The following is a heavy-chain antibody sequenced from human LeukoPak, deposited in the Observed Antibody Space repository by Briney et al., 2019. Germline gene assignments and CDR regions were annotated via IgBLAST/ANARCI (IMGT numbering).Heavy chain of an antibody. V-gene: IGHV3-30*03. CDR3: ARESIAVAIDY. Sequence: GGSLRLSCAASGFTFSSYGMHWVRQAPGKGLEWVAVISYDGSNKYYADSVKGRFTISRDNSKNTLYLQMNSLRAEDTAVYYCARESIAVAIDYWGQGTLVTVSS. CDR2: ISYDGSNK. CDR1: GFTFSSYG. J-gene: IGHJ4*02. D-gene: IGHD6-19*01.